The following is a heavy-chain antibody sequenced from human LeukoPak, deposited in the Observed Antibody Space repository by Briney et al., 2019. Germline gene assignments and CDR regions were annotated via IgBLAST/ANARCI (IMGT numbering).Heavy chain of an antibody. J-gene: IGHJ4*02. Sequence: GASVKVSCKASGYTFTSYYMHWVRQAPGQGLEWMGIINPSGGSTSYAQKLQGRVTMTTDTSTSTAYMELRSLRSDDTAVYYCARDRPDPSSSWYDYWGQGTLVTVSS. CDR1: GYTFTSYY. V-gene: IGHV1-46*01. D-gene: IGHD6-13*01. CDR3: ARDRPDPSSSWYDY. CDR2: INPSGGST.